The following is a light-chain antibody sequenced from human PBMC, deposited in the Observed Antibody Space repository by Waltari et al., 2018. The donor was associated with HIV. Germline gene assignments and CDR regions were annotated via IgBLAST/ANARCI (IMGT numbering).Light chain of an antibody. CDR3: CSYTGSSTRRPYV. V-gene: IGLV2-23*01. CDR1: SSDVGSYNL. Sequence: QSALTQPASVSGSPGQSITISCTGTSSDVGSYNLFPWYQQHPGKAPKVMIYEGSKRPSGVSNRFSGSKSGNTASLTISGLQAEDEADYYCCSYTGSSTRRPYVFGTGTKVTVL. J-gene: IGLJ1*01. CDR2: EGS.